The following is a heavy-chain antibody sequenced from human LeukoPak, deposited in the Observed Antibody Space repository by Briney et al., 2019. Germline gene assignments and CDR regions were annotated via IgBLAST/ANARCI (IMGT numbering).Heavy chain of an antibody. CDR2: IWYDGSNK. CDR1: GFTFSNYG. J-gene: IGHJ4*02. CDR3: AKDRGGTNFDY. Sequence: PGGPLRLSCAASGFTFSNYGMHWVRQAPGKGLEWVAFIWYDGSNKYYAASVKGRFTISRDNSKNTLSLQMNSLRAEDTAVFYCAKDRGGTNFDYWGQGTLVTVSS. V-gene: IGHV3-30*02. D-gene: IGHD1-1*01.